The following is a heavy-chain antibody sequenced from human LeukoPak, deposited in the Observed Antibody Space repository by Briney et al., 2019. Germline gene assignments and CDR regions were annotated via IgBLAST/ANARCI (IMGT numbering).Heavy chain of an antibody. CDR3: AKSGSSGWYVY. Sequence: GGSLRLSCAASGLTFSNYWMGWVRQAPGKGLEWVAYDGSNKYYADSVKGRFTISRDNSKNTLYLQMNSLRAEDTAVYYCAKSGSSGWYVYWGQGTLVTVSS. V-gene: IGHV3-30*02. J-gene: IGHJ4*02. CDR1: GLTFSNYW. D-gene: IGHD6-19*01. CDR2: DGSNK.